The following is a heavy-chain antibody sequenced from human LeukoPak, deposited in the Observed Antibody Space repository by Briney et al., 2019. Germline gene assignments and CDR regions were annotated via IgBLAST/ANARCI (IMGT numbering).Heavy chain of an antibody. Sequence: SETLSLTCAVYGGSFSGYYWSWIRQPPGKGLEWIGEINHSGSTNYNPSLKSRVTISVDTSKNQFSLKLSPVTAADTAVYYCAREPYYYDSSGGPGYWGQGTLVTVSS. J-gene: IGHJ4*02. V-gene: IGHV4-34*01. CDR1: GGSFSGYY. CDR3: AREPYYYDSSGGPGY. CDR2: INHSGST. D-gene: IGHD3-22*01.